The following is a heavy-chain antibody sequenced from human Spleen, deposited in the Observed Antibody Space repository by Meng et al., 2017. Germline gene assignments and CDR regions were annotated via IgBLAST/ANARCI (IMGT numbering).Heavy chain of an antibody. V-gene: IGHV4-59*12. Sequence: QVPLQEPGPGLVRPSETLSLTCTVSGGSISSYYWSWIRQPPGKGLEFIGYIYFSGSTYYNPSLKSRVTMSADTSKKQFSLKLSSVTAADTAVYYCASWIYSCGWQWGQGTLVTVSS. CDR3: ASWIYSCGWQ. CDR2: IYFSGST. J-gene: IGHJ4*02. CDR1: GGSISSYY. D-gene: IGHD6-19*01.